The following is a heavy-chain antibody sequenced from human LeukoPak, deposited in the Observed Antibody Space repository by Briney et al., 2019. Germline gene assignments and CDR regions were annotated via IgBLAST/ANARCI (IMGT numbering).Heavy chain of an antibody. Sequence: GGSLRLSCAASGFTFSNYAMNWVRQAPGKGLKWVSAIGGSGVSTYYAESVKGRFTISRDNSKNTLYLQMNSLRAEDTAVYYCAKKSAVVVPAAMDYWGQGTLVTVSS. V-gene: IGHV3-23*01. J-gene: IGHJ4*02. CDR3: AKKSAVVVPAAMDY. CDR2: IGGSGVST. CDR1: GFTFSNYA. D-gene: IGHD2-2*01.